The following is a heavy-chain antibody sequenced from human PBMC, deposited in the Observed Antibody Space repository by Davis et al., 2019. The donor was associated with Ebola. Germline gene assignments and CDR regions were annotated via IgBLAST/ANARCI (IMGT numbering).Heavy chain of an antibody. CDR2: IIPILGIA. CDR1: GGTFSSYA. D-gene: IGHD3-10*01. V-gene: IGHV1-69*04. J-gene: IGHJ5*02. CDR3: ARAVAMVLPYNWFDP. Sequence: SVKVSCKASGGTFSSYAISWVRQAPGQGLEWMGRIIPILGIANYAQKFQGRVTITADKSTSTAYMELRSLRSDDTAVYYCARAVAMVLPYNWFDPWGQGTLVTVSS.